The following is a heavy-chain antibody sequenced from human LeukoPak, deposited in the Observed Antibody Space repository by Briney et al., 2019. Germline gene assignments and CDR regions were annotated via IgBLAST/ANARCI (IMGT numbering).Heavy chain of an antibody. CDR2: VSVSGDIS. V-gene: IGHV3-23*01. CDR1: GFTFSSFA. J-gene: IGHJ6*02. CDR3: ARDQGLRFLAPGYYGMDV. D-gene: IGHD3-3*01. Sequence: GGSLRLSCAASGFTFSSFAMSWVRQAPEKGLEWVSAVSVSGDISYYADSVKGRFTISRDNSKNTLYLQMNSLRAEDTAVYYCARDQGLRFLAPGYYGMDVWGQGTTVTVSS.